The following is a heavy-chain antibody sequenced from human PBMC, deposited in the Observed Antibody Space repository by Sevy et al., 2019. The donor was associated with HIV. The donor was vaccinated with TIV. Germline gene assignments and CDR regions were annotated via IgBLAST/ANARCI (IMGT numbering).Heavy chain of an antibody. CDR1: GITFSTSG. V-gene: IGHV3-30*18. CDR2: ISYHGRDK. Sequence: GGCLRLSCVVSGITFSTSGMHWVRQAPGKGLEWVAVISYHGRDKFYADSVKGRSTISRDNSKNILYLQMISLRAEDSDVYYCAKDFTGYNGMDVWGQGTMVTVSS. D-gene: IGHD3-9*01. CDR3: AKDFTGYNGMDV. J-gene: IGHJ6*02.